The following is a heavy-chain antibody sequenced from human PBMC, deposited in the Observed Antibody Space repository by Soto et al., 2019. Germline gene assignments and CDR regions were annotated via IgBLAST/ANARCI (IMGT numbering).Heavy chain of an antibody. CDR3: ARDEGLDSDGFFAH. Sequence: GSLRLSCKASGFTFTSYGFVFFRQSPLKCLQWVSTVRGDGGQTHYTDSVKGRFSISRDNSKNQLYLQMDSLRAEDTAMYFCARDEGLDSDGFFAHWGQGTQVTVSS. J-gene: IGHJ4*02. CDR2: VRGDGGQT. V-gene: IGHV3-23*01. D-gene: IGHD3-9*01. CDR1: GFTFTSYG.